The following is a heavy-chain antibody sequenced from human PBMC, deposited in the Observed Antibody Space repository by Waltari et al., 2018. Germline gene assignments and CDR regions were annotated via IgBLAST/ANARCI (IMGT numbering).Heavy chain of an antibody. J-gene: IGHJ5*02. V-gene: IGHV4-38-2*01. CDR3: ARRFVTTDQGFDP. Sequence: QVQLQESGPGLVKPSETLSLTCAVSGYSISSGYYWGWIRQPPGKRLEWIGSIYHSGSTYYNPSLKSRVTISVDTSKNQFSLKLSSVTAADTAVYYCARRFVTTDQGFDPWGQGTLVTVSS. D-gene: IGHD4-17*01. CDR1: GYSISSGYY. CDR2: IYHSGST.